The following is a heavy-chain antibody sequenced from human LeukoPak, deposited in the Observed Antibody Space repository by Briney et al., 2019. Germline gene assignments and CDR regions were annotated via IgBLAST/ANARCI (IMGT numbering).Heavy chain of an antibody. CDR1: GFTFDDYA. CDR2: ISWNSGSI. V-gene: IGHV3-9*01. Sequence: GRSLRLSCAASGFTFDDYAMHWVRQAPGKGLEWVSGISWNSGSIGYADSVKGRFTISRDNAKYSLYLQMNSLRAEDTALYYCAKDIGYGGNFGYFDYWGQGTLVTVSS. CDR3: AKDIGYGGNFGYFDY. J-gene: IGHJ4*02. D-gene: IGHD4-23*01.